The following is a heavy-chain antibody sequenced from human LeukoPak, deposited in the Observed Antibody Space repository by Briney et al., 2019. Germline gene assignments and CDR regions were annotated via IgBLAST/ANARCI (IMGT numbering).Heavy chain of an antibody. CDR2: IKQDGSEK. CDR3: ARLFDL. J-gene: IGHJ5*02. Sequence: GGSLRLSCAASGFTFSSNWMSWFRQAPGKGLEWVANIKQDGSEKYYVDSVKGRFTISRDNAKNSLYLQMNSLRAEDTAVYYCARLFDLWGQGTLVTVSS. CDR1: GFTFSSNW. V-gene: IGHV3-7*01.